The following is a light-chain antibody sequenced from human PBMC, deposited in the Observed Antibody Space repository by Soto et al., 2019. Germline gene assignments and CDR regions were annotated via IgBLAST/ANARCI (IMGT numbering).Light chain of an antibody. Sequence: QSALTQPASVSGSPGQSITISCTSSEVGTYNLVSWYQHHPANAPKLMIYDVSNRPSGVSNRFSGSKSGNTASLTISGLQAEDEADYYCCSYAGSRTVVFGGGTKLTVL. CDR2: DVS. V-gene: IGLV2-23*02. CDR3: CSYAGSRTVV. J-gene: IGLJ2*01. CDR1: SSEVGTYNL.